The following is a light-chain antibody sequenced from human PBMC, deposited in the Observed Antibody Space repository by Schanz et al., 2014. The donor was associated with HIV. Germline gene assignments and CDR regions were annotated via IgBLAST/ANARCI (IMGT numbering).Light chain of an antibody. J-gene: IGLJ3*02. Sequence: QSALTQPPSASGSPGQSITISCTGTSSDVGGYNYVSWYQQHPGKAPKLMIYDVTKRPSGVPDRFSGSKSGNTASLTVSGLQAEDEADYYCSSHAGSNRVFGGGTKLTVL. V-gene: IGLV2-8*01. CDR3: SSHAGSNRV. CDR1: SSDVGGYNY. CDR2: DVT.